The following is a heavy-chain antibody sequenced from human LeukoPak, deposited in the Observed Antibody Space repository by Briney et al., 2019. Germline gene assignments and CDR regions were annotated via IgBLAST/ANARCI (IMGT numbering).Heavy chain of an antibody. CDR3: ARGVVVITRYWYFDL. CDR1: GGSISSGDYY. J-gene: IGHJ2*01. CDR2: IYYRGST. Sequence: SETLSLTCTVSGGSISSGDYYWRWLRQPPGTGLEWVGYIYYRGSTYYNPSLKSRVTISVDTSKNQFSLKLSSVTAADTAVYYCARGVVVITRYWYFDLWGRGTLVTVSS. D-gene: IGHD3-22*01. V-gene: IGHV4-30-4*01.